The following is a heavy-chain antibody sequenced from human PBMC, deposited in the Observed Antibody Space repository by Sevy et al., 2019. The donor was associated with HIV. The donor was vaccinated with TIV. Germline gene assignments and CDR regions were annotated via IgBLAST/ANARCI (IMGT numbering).Heavy chain of an antibody. V-gene: IGHV3-23*01. D-gene: IGHD3-22*01. Sequence: GGSLRLSCAASGFTFSSYAMSWVRQAPGKGLEWVSAISGSGGSTYYADSVKGRFTISRDNSKNTLYLQMNGLRAEDTAVYYCAKDSAYGDYRYYYDSSGYYRSDAFDIWGQGTMVTVSS. CDR3: AKDSAYGDYRYYYDSSGYYRSDAFDI. CDR2: ISGSGGST. CDR1: GFTFSSYA. J-gene: IGHJ3*02.